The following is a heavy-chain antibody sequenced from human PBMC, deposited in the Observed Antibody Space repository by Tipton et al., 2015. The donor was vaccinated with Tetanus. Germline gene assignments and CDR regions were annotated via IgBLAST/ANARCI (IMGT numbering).Heavy chain of an antibody. J-gene: IGHJ4*02. CDR1: GFTFSSYS. CDR2: ISSSSSYI. CDR3: ARDSRPYSSSSTDDY. V-gene: IGHV3-21*01. D-gene: IGHD6-6*01. Sequence: SLRLSCAASGFTFSSYSMNWVRQAPGKGLEWVSSISSSSSYIYYADSVKGRFTISRDNSKNTLYLQMNSLRAEDTAVYYCARDSRPYSSSSTDDYWGQGTLVTVSS.